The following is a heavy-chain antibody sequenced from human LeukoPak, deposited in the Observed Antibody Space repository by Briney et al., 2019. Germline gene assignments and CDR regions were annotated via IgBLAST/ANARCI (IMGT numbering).Heavy chain of an antibody. D-gene: IGHD3-9*01. J-gene: IGHJ2*01. CDR2: IYYSGST. Sequence: SETLSLTCTVSGGSISSYYWSRIRQPPGKGLEWIGYIYYSGSTNYNPSLKSRVTISVDTSKNQFSLKLSSVTAADTAVYYCARSPPQYYDILTGYFKDWYFDLWGRGTLVTVSS. CDR3: ARSPPQYYDILTGYFKDWYFDL. V-gene: IGHV4-59*08. CDR1: GGSISSYY.